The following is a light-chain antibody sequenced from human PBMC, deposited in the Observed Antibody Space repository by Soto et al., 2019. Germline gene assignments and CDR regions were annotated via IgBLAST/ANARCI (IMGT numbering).Light chain of an antibody. CDR1: SSDVGAYNY. Sequence: QSALTQPASVSGSPGQSITISCTGSSSDVGAYNYVSWYQQHPDKAPKLMIFDVSDRPSGVSNRFSASKSGNTASLTISGLQAEDEAEYYCGSFTTSSTVVFGTGTKATVL. CDR2: DVS. V-gene: IGLV2-14*03. CDR3: GSFTTSSTVV. J-gene: IGLJ1*01.